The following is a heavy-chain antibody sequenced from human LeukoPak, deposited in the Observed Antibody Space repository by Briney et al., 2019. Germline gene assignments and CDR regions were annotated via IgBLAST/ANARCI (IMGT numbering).Heavy chain of an antibody. CDR2: IYYSGST. J-gene: IGHJ5*02. D-gene: IGHD6-19*01. CDR3: ARQSGYSSGWYGFGNWFDP. V-gene: IGHV4-39*01. CDR1: GGSISSGGYY. Sequence: PSETLSLTCTVSGGSISSGGYYWSWIRQHPGKGLEWIGYIYYSGSTYYNPSLKSRVTISVDTSKNQFSLKLSSVTAADTAVYYCARQSGYSSGWYGFGNWFDPWGQGTLVTVSS.